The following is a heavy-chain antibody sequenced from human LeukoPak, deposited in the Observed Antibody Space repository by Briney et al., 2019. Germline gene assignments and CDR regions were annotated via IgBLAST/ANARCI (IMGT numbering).Heavy chain of an antibody. J-gene: IGHJ5*02. CDR2: IRSKAYGGTT. D-gene: IGHD3-10*01. Sequence: GGSLRLSCTASGFTFGDYAMNWFRQAPGKGLEWVGFIRSKAYGGTTEYAASVKGRFTISRDDSKSIAYLQMNSLRGEDTAVYYCARGLFGLWFDPWGQGTLVTVSS. V-gene: IGHV3-49*03. CDR1: GFTFGDYA. CDR3: ARGLFGLWFDP.